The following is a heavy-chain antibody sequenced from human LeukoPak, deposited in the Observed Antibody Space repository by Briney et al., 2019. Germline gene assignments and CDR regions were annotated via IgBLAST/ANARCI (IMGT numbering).Heavy chain of an antibody. J-gene: IGHJ4*02. D-gene: IGHD1-26*01. CDR1: GFTFDDYA. V-gene: IGHV4-4*07. Sequence: PGGSLRLSCAASGFTFDDYAMHWVRQPAGKGLEWIGRIYTSGRTNYNPSLKSRVTMSVDTSKNQFSLKLSSVTAADTAVYYCARDHPSGSFWGYFDYWGQGTLVTVSS. CDR2: IYTSGRT. CDR3: ARDHPSGSFWGYFDY.